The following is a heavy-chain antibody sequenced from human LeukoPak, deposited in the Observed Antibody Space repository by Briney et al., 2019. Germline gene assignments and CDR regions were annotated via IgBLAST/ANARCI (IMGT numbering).Heavy chain of an antibody. D-gene: IGHD2-8*01. CDR1: GFTFSSYG. CDR3: ARDRNGYYYYGMDA. Sequence: GGSLRLSCAASGFTFSSYGMHWVRQAPGKGLEWVAVIWYDGSNKYYADSVKGRFTISRDNSKNTLYLQMNSLRAEDTAVYYCARDRNGYYYYGMDAWGQGTTVTVSS. CDR2: IWYDGSNK. V-gene: IGHV3-33*01. J-gene: IGHJ6*02.